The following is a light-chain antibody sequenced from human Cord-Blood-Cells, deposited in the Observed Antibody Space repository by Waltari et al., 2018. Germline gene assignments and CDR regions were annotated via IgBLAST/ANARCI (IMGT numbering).Light chain of an antibody. J-gene: IGLJ3*02. V-gene: IGLV2-14*01. CDR3: SSYTSSSTWV. CDR1: SSDVGGYHY. Sequence: QSALTQPASASGSPGQSITISCPGTSSDVGGYHYVSWHQQHPGNAPKLMIYDVSKRPSGVSNRFSGSKSGNTASLTISGLQAEDEADYYCSSYTSSSTWVFGGGTKLTVL. CDR2: DVS.